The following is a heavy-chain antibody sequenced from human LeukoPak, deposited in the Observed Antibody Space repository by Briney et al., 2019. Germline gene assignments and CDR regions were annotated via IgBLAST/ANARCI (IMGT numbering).Heavy chain of an antibody. Sequence: GGSLRLSCAASGFIFTDFYMIWVRQAPGKGLEWVASVKGDGSTQHYADSVKGRFTISRDNAQNSVYLQLSSLRAEDTAVYYCARDGLSAALDYWGQGTLVTVSS. D-gene: IGHD2-2*01. CDR3: ARDGLSAALDY. J-gene: IGHJ4*02. CDR2: VKGDGSTQ. CDR1: GFIFTDFY. V-gene: IGHV3-7*01.